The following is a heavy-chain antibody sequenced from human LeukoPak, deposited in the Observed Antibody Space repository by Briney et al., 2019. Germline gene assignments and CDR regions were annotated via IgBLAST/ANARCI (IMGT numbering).Heavy chain of an antibody. CDR3: ARAPSEIGGYYPEYFRH. D-gene: IGHD3-22*01. CDR1: GFTFSSYW. CDR2: IKSDGST. V-gene: IGHV3-74*01. J-gene: IGHJ1*01. Sequence: GWSLTLSCPASGFTFSSYWMHWVRQAPGKGLVWVSRIKSDGSTNYADSVKGRFTISRDNAKNTLSLQINSLRAEDTGVYYCARAPSEIGGYYPEYFRHWGQGTLVTVSS.